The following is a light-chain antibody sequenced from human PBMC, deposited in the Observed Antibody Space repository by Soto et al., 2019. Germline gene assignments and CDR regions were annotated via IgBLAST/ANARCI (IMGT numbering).Light chain of an antibody. Sequence: EIVLTQSPATLSLSPGERATLSCRASQSVSSYLAWYQQKPSQAPRLLIYDASNKATGIPARFSGSGSGTDFTLTISSLEPEDFAVYYCQQRSNGLTFGGGTKV. CDR2: DAS. CDR3: QQRSNGLT. CDR1: QSVSSY. J-gene: IGKJ4*01. V-gene: IGKV3-11*01.